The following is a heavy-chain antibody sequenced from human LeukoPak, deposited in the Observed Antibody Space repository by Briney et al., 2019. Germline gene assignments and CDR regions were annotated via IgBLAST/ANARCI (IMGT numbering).Heavy chain of an antibody. J-gene: IGHJ6*03. CDR1: GFTFSSYA. V-gene: IGHV3-23*01. CDR3: AKVGITMIVVVITAHYYYYMDV. D-gene: IGHD3-22*01. Sequence: PGGSLRLSCAASGFTFSSYAMSWVRQAPGKGLEWVSAISGSGGSTYYADSVKGRFTISRDNSKNTLYLQMNSLRAEDTAVYYCAKVGITMIVVVITAHYYYYMDVWAKGPRSPSP. CDR2: ISGSGGST.